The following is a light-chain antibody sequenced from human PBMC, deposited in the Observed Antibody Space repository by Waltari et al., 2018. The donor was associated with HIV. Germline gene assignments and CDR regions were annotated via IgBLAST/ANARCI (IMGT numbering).Light chain of an antibody. CDR1: QSVGDF. J-gene: IGKJ1*01. V-gene: IGKV1-39*01. CDR2: AAS. Sequence: DMQMTQSPSSLSASIGDRVTITCRASQSVGDFLNWYQQKSGKPPELLIYAASNLQSGVPSRFTGSGSGTVFALTINNLQPEDSAIYFCQETYSNPVWTFGQGTKVEIK. CDR3: QETYSNPVWT.